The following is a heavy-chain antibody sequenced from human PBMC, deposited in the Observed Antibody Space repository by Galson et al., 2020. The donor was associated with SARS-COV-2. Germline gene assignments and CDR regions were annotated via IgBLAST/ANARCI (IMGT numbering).Heavy chain of an antibody. CDR1: GGSISSGGYY. CDR2: IYYSGST. D-gene: IGHD3-22*01. Sequence: SETLSLTCTVSGGSISSGGYYWSWIRQHPGKGLEWIGYIYYSGSTYYNPSLKSRVTISVDTSKNQFSLKLSSVTAADTAVYYCARDNSYYYDSSGSQFDYWGQGALVTVSS. J-gene: IGHJ4*02. V-gene: IGHV4-31*03. CDR3: ARDNSYYYDSSGSQFDY.